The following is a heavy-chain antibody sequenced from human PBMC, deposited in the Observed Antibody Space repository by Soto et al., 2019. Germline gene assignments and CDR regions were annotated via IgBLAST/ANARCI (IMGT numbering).Heavy chain of an antibody. CDR3: TRAMTSVGTAATGDF. D-gene: IGHD1-26*01. J-gene: IGHJ4*02. CDR2: INSDGSIT. Sequence: EVQLVESGGGLSLPGGSLRLSCAASGFTFNTHWMHWVRQAPGKGLVWVSRINSDGSITDYADSVKGRFSISRDNTRNTPYVRINSLRPEHTAGYYSTRAMTSVGTAATGDFWGQGTLVTFSS. V-gene: IGHV3-74*01. CDR1: GFTFNTHW.